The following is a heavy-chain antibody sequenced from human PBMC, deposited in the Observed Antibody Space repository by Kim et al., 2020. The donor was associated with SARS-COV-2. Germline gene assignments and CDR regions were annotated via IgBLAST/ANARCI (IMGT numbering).Heavy chain of an antibody. Sequence: SETLSLTCTVSGGSIRSYYWSWIRQPPGKGLEWIGYIYYSGSTNYSPSLKSRVTISVDTSKNQFSLMLTSVTAADTAVYYCAGHYGSGFDFWGQGTLVTVSS. J-gene: IGHJ4*02. CDR1: GGSIRSYY. V-gene: IGHV4-59*08. CDR3: AGHYGSGFDF. D-gene: IGHD3-10*01. CDR2: IYYSGST.